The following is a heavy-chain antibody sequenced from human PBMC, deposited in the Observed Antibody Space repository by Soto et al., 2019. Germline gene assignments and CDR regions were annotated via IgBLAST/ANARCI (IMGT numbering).Heavy chain of an antibody. Sequence: QVQLVQSGAEVKKPGSSVKVSCKASGGTFSSYAISWVRQAPGQGLEWMGGIIPIFGTANYAQKFQGRVTITADESTSTAYMELSSLRSEDTAVYYCARDRDMITFRSYYYYGMDVWGQGTTVTVSS. D-gene: IGHD3-16*01. CDR2: IIPIFGTA. CDR3: ARDRDMITFRSYYYYGMDV. CDR1: GGTFSSYA. V-gene: IGHV1-69*01. J-gene: IGHJ6*02.